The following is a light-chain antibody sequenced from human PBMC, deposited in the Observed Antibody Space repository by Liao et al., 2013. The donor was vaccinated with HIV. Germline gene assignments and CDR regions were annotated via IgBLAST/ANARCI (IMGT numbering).Light chain of an antibody. V-gene: IGLV3-21*01. Sequence: SYVLTQPPSVSVAPGKTARITCGGNNIGSKSVHWYQQKPGQSPVLVISQDVKRPSGIPERFSGSNSGNTVTLTISGTQPMDEAEYFCQAWDSSAEVVFGGGTKLTVL. CDR2: QDV. CDR3: QAWDSSAEVV. CDR1: NIGSKS. J-gene: IGLJ2*01.